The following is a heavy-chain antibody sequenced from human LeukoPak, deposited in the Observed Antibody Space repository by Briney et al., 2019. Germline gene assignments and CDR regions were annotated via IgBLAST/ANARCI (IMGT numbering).Heavy chain of an antibody. Sequence: ASVKVSCKASGYTFIAYYMHWVRQAPGQGLEWMGWVNPASGGTNYAQKFQGRVTITADKSTSTAYMELSSLRSEDTAVYYCAKGRGDSSAQLGIIFDYWGQGTLVTVSS. J-gene: IGHJ4*02. V-gene: IGHV1-2*02. CDR3: AKGRGDSSAQLGIIFDY. CDR1: GYTFIAYY. CDR2: VNPASGGT. D-gene: IGHD3-22*01.